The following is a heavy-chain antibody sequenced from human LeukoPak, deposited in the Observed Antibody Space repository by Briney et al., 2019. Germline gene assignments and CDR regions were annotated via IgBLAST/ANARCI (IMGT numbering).Heavy chain of an antibody. J-gene: IGHJ4*02. CDR1: GGSISSYY. D-gene: IGHD2-2*02. CDR3: ARSGYCSSTSCYTRVRYFDY. Sequence: SETLSLTCTVSGGSISSYYWSWIRQPAGQGLEWIGRIYTSGSTNYNPSLKSRVTMSVDTSKNQFSLKLSSVTAADTAVYYCARSGYCSSTSCYTRVRYFDYWGQGTLVTVSS. CDR2: IYTSGST. V-gene: IGHV4-4*07.